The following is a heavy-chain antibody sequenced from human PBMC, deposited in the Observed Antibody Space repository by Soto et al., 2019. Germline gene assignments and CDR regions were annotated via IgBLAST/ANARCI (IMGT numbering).Heavy chain of an antibody. V-gene: IGHV1-69*17. CDR3: ARESLGAKGADH. D-gene: IGHD7-27*01. CDR1: GDTFNSYL. J-gene: IGHJ4*02. Sequence: QVQLVQSGAEVKRPGSSVKVSCESSGDTFNSYLISWVRQAPGQGLEWMGGIIPIIRVTHYAQRFQGRVTISAHSSTGTAYMEVTNLGFEDTALYYCARESLGAKGADHWGQGTLVTVSS. CDR2: IIPIIRVT.